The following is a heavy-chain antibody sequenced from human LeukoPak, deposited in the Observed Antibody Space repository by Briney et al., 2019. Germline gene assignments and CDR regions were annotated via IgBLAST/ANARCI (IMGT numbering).Heavy chain of an antibody. Sequence: GASVKVSCKASGGTFSSYAISWVRQAPGQGLEWMGGIIPIFGTANYAQKFQGRVTITADESTSTAYMELSSLRSEDTAVYYCATTIFAPAVAFDIWGQGTMVTVSS. J-gene: IGHJ3*02. CDR2: IIPIFGTA. V-gene: IGHV1-69*13. D-gene: IGHD3-3*01. CDR3: ATTIFAPAVAFDI. CDR1: GGTFSSYA.